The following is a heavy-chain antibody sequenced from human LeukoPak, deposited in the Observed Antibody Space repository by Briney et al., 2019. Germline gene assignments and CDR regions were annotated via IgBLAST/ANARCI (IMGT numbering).Heavy chain of an antibody. J-gene: IGHJ5*02. V-gene: IGHV4-59*01. CDR1: GGSIRSYY. CDR2: IYYSGST. Sequence: SSETLSLTCTVSGGSIRSYYWSWIRQPPGKGLEWIGNIYYSGSTNYNPSLKSRVTISVDTSKNQFSLKLSSVTAADTAVYYCARGGFLDPFDPWGQGTLVTVSS. CDR3: ARGGFLDPFDP. D-gene: IGHD1-1*01.